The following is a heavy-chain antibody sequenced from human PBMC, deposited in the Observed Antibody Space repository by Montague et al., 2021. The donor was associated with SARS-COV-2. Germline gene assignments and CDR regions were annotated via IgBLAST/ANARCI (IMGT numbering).Heavy chain of an antibody. CDR2: IYAGGGT. D-gene: IGHD4-17*01. Sequence: SLRLSCAASGLTVNGNFMTWVRQAPGKGLEWVSVIYAGGGTDYADSVKGRFTVSRDNSKNTLYLQMNSLRVDDMALYYCASGLGYGDYGDYWGQGTLVTVSS. J-gene: IGHJ4*02. CDR1: GLTVNGNF. V-gene: IGHV3-53*01. CDR3: ASGLGYGDYGDY.